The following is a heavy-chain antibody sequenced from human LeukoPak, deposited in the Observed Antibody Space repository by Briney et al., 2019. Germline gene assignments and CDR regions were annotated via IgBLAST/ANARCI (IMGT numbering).Heavy chain of an antibody. V-gene: IGHV1-46*01. CDR1: GYTFTSYY. D-gene: IGHD3-10*01. CDR2: INPSGGST. CDR3: ARGPSITMVRGGQWYYYMDV. J-gene: IGHJ6*03. Sequence: ASVKVSCKASGYTFTSYYMHWVRQAPGQGLEWKGIINPSGGSTNYAQKFQGRVTMTRDTSTNTVYMELSSLRSEDTAVYYCARGPSITMVRGGQWYYYMDVWGKGTTVTISS.